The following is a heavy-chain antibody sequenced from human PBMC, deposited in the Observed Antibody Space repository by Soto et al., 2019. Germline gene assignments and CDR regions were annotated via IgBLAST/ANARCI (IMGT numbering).Heavy chain of an antibody. CDR3: ARDYYYYGMDV. CDR1: GGSISSGGYS. CDR2: IYHSGST. J-gene: IGHJ6*02. V-gene: IGHV4-30-2*01. Sequence: SETLSLTCAVSGGSISSGGYSWSWIRQPPGKGLEWIGYIYHSGSTYYNPSLKSRVTISVDRSKNQFSLKLSSVTAADTAVYYCARDYYYYGMDVWGQGTTVTVSS.